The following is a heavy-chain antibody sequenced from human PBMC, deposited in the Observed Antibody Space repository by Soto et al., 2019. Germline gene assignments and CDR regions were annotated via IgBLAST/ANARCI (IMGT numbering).Heavy chain of an antibody. CDR1: GFSLSTDGVG. J-gene: IGHJ3*01. CDR3: APAYGGTSWPNDAFDV. Sequence: QITLKESGPTLVKPTQTLTLTCTFSGFSLSTDGVGVGWIRQPPGKALEWLALIYWDDDQRYSPSLKTRLTITKDTSKNQVVLTMTNMDPVDTATYYCAPAYGGTSWPNDAFDVWGQGTVVTVSS. D-gene: IGHD2-2*01. CDR2: IYWDDDQ. V-gene: IGHV2-5*02.